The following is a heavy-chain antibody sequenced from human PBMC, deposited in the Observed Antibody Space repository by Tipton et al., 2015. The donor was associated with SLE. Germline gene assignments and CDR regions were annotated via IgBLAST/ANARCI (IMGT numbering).Heavy chain of an antibody. CDR2: INSDGSST. CDR1: GFTFSSYW. D-gene: IGHD3-16*02. J-gene: IGHJ4*02. V-gene: IGHV3-74*01. CDR3: AGSERLGELSLGY. Sequence: SLRLSCAASGFTFSSYWMHWVRQGPGKGLVWVSRINSDGSSTNYADSVKGRFTISRDNSKNSLYLQMNSLRAEDTALYYCAGSERLGELSLGYWGQGTLVTVSS.